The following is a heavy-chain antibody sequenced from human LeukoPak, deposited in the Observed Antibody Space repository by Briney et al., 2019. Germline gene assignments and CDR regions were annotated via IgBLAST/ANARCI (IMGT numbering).Heavy chain of an antibody. D-gene: IGHD6-19*01. J-gene: IGHJ4*02. V-gene: IGHV3-11*04. Sequence: GGSLRLSCTASGFTFSDYYMTWIRQAPGKGLEWVSYISSRGDTIYYADSVKGRFTISRDNAKNSLYLQMNSLRAGDAAVYYCARDKYNSGAYGDFDHWGQGTLVTVSS. CDR3: ARDKYNSGAYGDFDH. CDR1: GFTFSDYY. CDR2: ISSRGDTI.